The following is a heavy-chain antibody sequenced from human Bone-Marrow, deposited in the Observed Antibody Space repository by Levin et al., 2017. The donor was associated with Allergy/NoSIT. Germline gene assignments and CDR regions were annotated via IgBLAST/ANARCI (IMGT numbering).Heavy chain of an antibody. D-gene: IGHD4-23*01. CDR2: IITSSGTI. V-gene: IGHV3-48*01. CDR3: ARDRQGGNSEMDY. J-gene: IGHJ4*02. Sequence: LSLTCAASGFSFSSYNMNWVRRAPGKGLEWIAYIITSSGTIHYADSVKGRFTISRDNAKNSLYLKMNSLRADDTAVYYCARDRQGGNSEMDYWGRGTLVTVSS. CDR1: GFSFSSYN.